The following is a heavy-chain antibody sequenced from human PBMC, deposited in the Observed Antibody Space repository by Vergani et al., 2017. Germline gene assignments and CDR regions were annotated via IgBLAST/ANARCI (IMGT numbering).Heavy chain of an antibody. V-gene: IGHV1-69*01. CDR1: GGTFSSYA. D-gene: IGHD3-3*01. CDR2: IIPMFGLG. CDR3: ASRDITIFGVVIIRGYYYYGMDV. Sequence: QVQLVQSGAEVKKPGSSVKVSCKASGGTFSSYAISWVRQAPGQGLEWMGGIIPMFGLGNYAQKFQGRLTITADEGTNTAYMELTSLRSEDTAVYFCASRDITIFGVVIIRGYYYYGMDVWGQGTTVTVSS. J-gene: IGHJ6*02.